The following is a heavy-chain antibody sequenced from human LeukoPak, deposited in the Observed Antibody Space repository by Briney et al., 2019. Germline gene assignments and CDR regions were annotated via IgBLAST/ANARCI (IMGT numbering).Heavy chain of an antibody. CDR2: IGGSGGPP. CDR3: AKDSVGVAGPDY. Sequence: GGSLRLSCAASGFTFSRYPMSWVRQAPGKGLEWVSSIGGSGGPPDYAASVRGRFTISRDDSKNTLTLQMNTLRAEDTAVYYCAKDSVGVAGPDYWGQGTLVTVSS. CDR1: GFTFSRYP. D-gene: IGHD6-19*01. V-gene: IGHV3-23*01. J-gene: IGHJ4*02.